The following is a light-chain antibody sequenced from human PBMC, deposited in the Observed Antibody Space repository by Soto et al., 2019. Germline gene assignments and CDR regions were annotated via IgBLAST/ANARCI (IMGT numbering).Light chain of an antibody. CDR2: QVT. J-gene: IGLJ1*01. V-gene: IGLV2-14*01. Sequence: QAVRTQPASVSGSPGQSITISCTGTSSDFDIYKYVSWYQQHPGKAPKLMIYQVTNRPSGVSNRFSGSTSGNTASLTISGLQAEDEADYYCCSYTSSINYVFGTGTKVTVL. CDR1: SSDFDIYKY. CDR3: CSYTSSINYV.